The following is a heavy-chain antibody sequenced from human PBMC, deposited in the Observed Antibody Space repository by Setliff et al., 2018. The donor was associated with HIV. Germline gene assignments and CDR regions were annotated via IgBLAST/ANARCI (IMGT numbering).Heavy chain of an antibody. V-gene: IGHV3-48*04. J-gene: IGHJ6*03. CDR3: ARDQWVGATADYYYYMDV. D-gene: IGHD1-26*01. CDR2: ISGSSTTI. Sequence: PGGSLRLSCAASGFTFSSYGMTWVRQAPGKGLEWVSYISGSSTTIYYADSVKGRFTISRDNAKNSLSLQMNTLRAEDTAVYYCARDQWVGATADYYYYMDVWGKGTTVTVS. CDR1: GFTFSSYG.